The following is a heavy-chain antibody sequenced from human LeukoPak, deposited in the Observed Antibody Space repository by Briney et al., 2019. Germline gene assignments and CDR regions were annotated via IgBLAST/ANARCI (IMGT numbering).Heavy chain of an antibody. J-gene: IGHJ5*02. CDR3: ARDDRYSYGQQPNWFDP. Sequence: GASVKVSCKASGYTFTKYAINWVRQAPGQGLEWMGWINTNTGNPSNAQGFTGRFVFSLDTSVSTAYLQISSLKAEDTAVYYCARDDRYSYGQQPNWFDPWGQGTLVTVSS. CDR1: GYTFTKYA. CDR2: INTNTGNP. V-gene: IGHV7-4-1*02. D-gene: IGHD5-18*01.